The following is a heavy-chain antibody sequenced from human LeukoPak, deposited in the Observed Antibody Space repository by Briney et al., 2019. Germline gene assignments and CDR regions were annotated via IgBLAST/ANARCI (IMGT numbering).Heavy chain of an antibody. CDR2: MNPNSGNT. V-gene: IGHV1-8*01. CDR3: ARATMKYYYYYMDV. D-gene: IGHD5-24*01. Sequence: ASVKVSCKASGYTFTSYDINWVRQATGQALEWMGWMNPNSGNTGYAQKFQGRVTMTRNTSISTAYMELSSLRSEDTAVYYCARATMKYYYYYMDVWGKGTTVTVSS. J-gene: IGHJ6*03. CDR1: GYTFTSYD.